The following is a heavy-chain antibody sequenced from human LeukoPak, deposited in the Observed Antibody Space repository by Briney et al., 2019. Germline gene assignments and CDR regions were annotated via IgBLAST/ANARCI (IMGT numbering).Heavy chain of an antibody. D-gene: IGHD2-2*02. CDR1: GYTFTSYG. J-gene: IGHJ5*02. Sequence: ASVKVSCKASGYTFTSYGISWVRQAPGQGLEWMGWISAYNGNTNYAQKLQGRVTMTTDTSTSTAYMELSRLRSDDTAVYYCARGGYCSSTSCYTELNWFDPWGQGTLVTVSS. V-gene: IGHV1-18*01. CDR3: ARGGYCSSTSCYTELNWFDP. CDR2: ISAYNGNT.